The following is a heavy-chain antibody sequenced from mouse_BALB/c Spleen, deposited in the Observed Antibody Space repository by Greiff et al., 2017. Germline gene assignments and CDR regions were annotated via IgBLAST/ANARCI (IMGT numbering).Heavy chain of an antibody. CDR2: INPSNGGT. J-gene: IGHJ3*01. Sequence: LVESGAELVKPGASVKLSCKASGYTFTSYYMYWVKQRPGQGLEWIGEINPSNGGTNFNEKFKSKATLTVDKSSSTAYMQLSSLTSEDSAVYYCTRDEGTWFAYWGQGTLVTVSA. CDR3: TRDEGTWFAY. V-gene: IGHV1S81*02. CDR1: GYTFTSYY.